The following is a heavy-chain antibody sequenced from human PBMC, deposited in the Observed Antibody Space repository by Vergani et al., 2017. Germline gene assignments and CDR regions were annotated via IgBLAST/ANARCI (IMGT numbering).Heavy chain of an antibody. V-gene: IGHV1-8*03. CDR3: ARGLAKGYCSGGGCSFDY. Sequence: QVQLVQSGAEVKKPGASVKVSCKASGYTFSSYDINWVRQATGQGLEWMGWMNPNSGNTGYAQKFQGRVTITRNTSISTAYMELSSLRSEDTAVYYCARGLAKGYCSGGGCSFDYWGQGTLVTVSS. CDR1: GYTFSSYD. D-gene: IGHD2-15*01. J-gene: IGHJ4*02. CDR2: MNPNSGNT.